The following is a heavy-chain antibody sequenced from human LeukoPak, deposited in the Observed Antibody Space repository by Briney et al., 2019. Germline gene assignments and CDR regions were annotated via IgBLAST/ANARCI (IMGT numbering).Heavy chain of an antibody. D-gene: IGHD3-10*01. J-gene: IGHJ2*01. Sequence: SQTLSLTCTVSGGSISSGGYYWSWIRQPPGKGLEWIGYIYHSGSTYYNPSLKSRVTISVDTSKNQFSLKLSSVTAADTAVYYCARERVGLMRDWYFDLWGRGTLVTVSS. CDR2: IYHSGST. V-gene: IGHV4-30-2*01. CDR3: ARERVGLMRDWYFDL. CDR1: GGSISSGGYY.